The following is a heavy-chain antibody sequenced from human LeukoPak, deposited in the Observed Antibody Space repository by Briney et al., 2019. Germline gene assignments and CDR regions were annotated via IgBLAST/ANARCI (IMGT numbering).Heavy chain of an antibody. CDR3: ARDPTRSSGYYWDY. J-gene: IGHJ4*02. CDR2: IKQDGSEK. V-gene: IGHV3-7*01. Sequence: GGSLRLSCAASGFTFSSYWMSWVRQAPGKGLEWVANIKQDGSEKYYVDSVKGRFTISRDNAKNSLYLQMNSLRAEDTAVYYCARDPTRSSGYYWDYWGQGTLVTVSS. D-gene: IGHD3-22*01. CDR1: GFTFSSYW.